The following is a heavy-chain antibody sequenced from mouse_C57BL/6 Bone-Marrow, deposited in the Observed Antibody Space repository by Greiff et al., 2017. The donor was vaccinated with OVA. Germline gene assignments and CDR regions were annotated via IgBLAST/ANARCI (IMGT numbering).Heavy chain of an antibody. D-gene: IGHD2-4*01. CDR2: ISSGGSYT. Sequence: EVQVVESGGDLVKPGGSLKLSCAASGFTFSSYGMSWVRQTPDKRLEWVATISSGGSYTYYPDSVKGRFTISRDNAKNTLYLQMSSLKSEDTAMYYCARQRGYYDYERTWFAYWGQGTLVTVSA. CDR3: ARQRGYYDYERTWFAY. V-gene: IGHV5-6*01. J-gene: IGHJ3*01. CDR1: GFTFSSYG.